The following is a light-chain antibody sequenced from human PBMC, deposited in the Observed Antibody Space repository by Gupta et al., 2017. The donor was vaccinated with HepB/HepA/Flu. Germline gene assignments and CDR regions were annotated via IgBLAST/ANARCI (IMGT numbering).Light chain of an antibody. J-gene: IGKJ4*01. CDR2: GAS. V-gene: IGKV3-20*01. CDR3: QQYCSSPPT. Sequence: DIVFPQSPGTLSLSPGERATLSYRASQSVSSSYLAWYQPKPGQAPRLLIYGASSRATGIPDRFSGSGSRTDFTLTISSLEPEDFAVYYCQQYCSSPPTFGGGTKVEIK. CDR1: QSVSSSY.